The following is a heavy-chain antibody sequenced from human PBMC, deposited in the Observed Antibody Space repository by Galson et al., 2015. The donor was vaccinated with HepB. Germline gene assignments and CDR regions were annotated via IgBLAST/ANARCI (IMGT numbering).Heavy chain of an antibody. V-gene: IGHV4-38-2*02. Sequence: ETLSLTCTVSDYSISSGYYWSWIRQPPGKGLEWIASIYYTGTTYYTPSLKTRVTISVDTSKNQFSLELTSVTAADTAVYYCARAQWLGQIDYWGQGTLVTVSS. D-gene: IGHD6-19*01. CDR1: DYSISSGYY. CDR3: ARAQWLGQIDY. J-gene: IGHJ4*02. CDR2: IYYTGTT.